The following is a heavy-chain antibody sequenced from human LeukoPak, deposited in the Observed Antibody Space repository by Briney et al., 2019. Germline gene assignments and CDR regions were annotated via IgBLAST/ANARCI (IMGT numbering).Heavy chain of an antibody. CDR3: ARRGYCSSTSCYASFAFDY. Sequence: GESLQISCQGSGYTFINYWIGWVRQMPGKGLEWMGIIYPGDSDTRYSPSFQGQVTISADKSISTAYLQWSSLKASDTAMYYCARRGYCSSTSCYASFAFDYWGQGTLVTVSS. D-gene: IGHD2-2*01. J-gene: IGHJ4*02. CDR1: GYTFINYW. V-gene: IGHV5-51*01. CDR2: IYPGDSDT.